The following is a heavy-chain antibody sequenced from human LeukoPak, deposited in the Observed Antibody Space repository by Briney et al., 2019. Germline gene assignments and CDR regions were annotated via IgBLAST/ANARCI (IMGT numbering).Heavy chain of an antibody. CDR1: GFTFSRYD. J-gene: IGHJ3*02. CDR2: IGTVGDP. CDR3: ARGFLGDAFDI. V-gene: IGHV3-13*05. Sequence: QPGGSLRLSCAASGFTFSRYDMHWVRQATGKGPEWVSAIGTVGDPYYPGSVKGRFTISRENAKNSLYLQMNSLRAGDTAVYYCARGFLGDAFDIWGQGTMVTVSS. D-gene: IGHD3-3*01.